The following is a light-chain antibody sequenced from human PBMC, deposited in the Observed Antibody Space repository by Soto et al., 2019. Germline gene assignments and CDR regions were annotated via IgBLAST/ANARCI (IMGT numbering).Light chain of an antibody. V-gene: IGLV3-21*02. CDR3: QVWESGRGV. CDR2: DDS. CDR1: NIGGKS. Sequence: SYELTQPPSVSVAPGQTASITCGGNNIGGKSVHWYQQKPGQAPVLVVYDDSDRPSGIPERFSGSNSVNTATLTISRVAAGDEADYYCQVWESGRGVFGTGTKATVL. J-gene: IGLJ1*01.